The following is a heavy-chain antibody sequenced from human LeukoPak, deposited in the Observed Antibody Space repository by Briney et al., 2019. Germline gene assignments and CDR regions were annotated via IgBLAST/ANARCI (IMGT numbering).Heavy chain of an antibody. CDR2: IXXXNGNT. CDR3: ARDHYPYYYDSSGYYPGH. D-gene: IGHD3-22*01. V-gene: IGHV1-3*01. J-gene: IGHJ4*02. CDR1: GXXFTSYA. Sequence: SXXVSXXXSGXXFTSYAMXXVRQAPGQRXXWMXWIXXXNGNTKYSQKFQGRVTITRDTSASTAYMEQSSLRSEDTAVYYCARDHYPYYYDSSGYYPGHWGQGTLVTVSS.